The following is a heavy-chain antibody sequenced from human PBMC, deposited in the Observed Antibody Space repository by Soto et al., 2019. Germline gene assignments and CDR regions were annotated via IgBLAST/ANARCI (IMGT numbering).Heavy chain of an antibody. V-gene: IGHV4-59*12. D-gene: IGHD2-21*02. Sequence: SETLSLTCTVSGASTSSYYWSWIRQPPGKGLEWIGYIYYSGSTNYNPSLKSRVTISVDTSKNQFSLKLSSVTAADTVVYYCAGPRTVNQSHHRDYYYYYMDVWGKGTTVTVSS. CDR2: IYYSGST. J-gene: IGHJ6*03. CDR1: GASTSSYY. CDR3: AGPRTVNQSHHRDYYYYYMDV.